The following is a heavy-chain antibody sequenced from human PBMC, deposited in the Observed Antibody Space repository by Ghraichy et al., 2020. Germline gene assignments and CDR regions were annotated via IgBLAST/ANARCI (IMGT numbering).Heavy chain of an antibody. J-gene: IGHJ5*02. Sequence: GESLNISCKGSGYSFTSYWIGWVRQMPGKGLEWMGIIYPGDSDTRYSPSFQGQVTISADKSISTAYLQWSSLKASDTAMYYCASVPRDGSGSYYENWFDPWGQGTLVTVSS. CDR3: ASVPRDGSGSYYENWFDP. D-gene: IGHD3-10*01. V-gene: IGHV5-51*01. CDR1: GYSFTSYW. CDR2: IYPGDSDT.